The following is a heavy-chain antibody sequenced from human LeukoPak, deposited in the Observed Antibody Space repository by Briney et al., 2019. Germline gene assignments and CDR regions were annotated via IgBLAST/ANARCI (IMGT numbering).Heavy chain of an antibody. Sequence: GGSLRLSCAASGFTFGGYSMTWVRQAPGKGLEWVANINLDGSDRFYVGFVKGRFTISRDNADNSLYLQMNSLRAEDTAAYYCGRVIAGAIDYRGQGTLVTVSS. V-gene: IGHV3-7*01. CDR3: GRVIAGAIDY. CDR2: INLDGSDR. J-gene: IGHJ4*02. D-gene: IGHD6-13*01. CDR1: GFTFGGYS.